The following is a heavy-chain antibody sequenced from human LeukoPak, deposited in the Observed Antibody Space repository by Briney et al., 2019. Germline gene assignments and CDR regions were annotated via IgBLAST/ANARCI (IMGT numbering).Heavy chain of an antibody. V-gene: IGHV4-59*12. CDR2: IYYSGST. CDR1: GGSISSYY. CDR3: ARVILSYYYMDV. J-gene: IGHJ6*03. Sequence: SETLSLTCTVSGGSISSYYWSWIRQPPGKGLEWIGYIYYSGSTNYNPSLKSRVTISVDTSKDQFSLKLSSVTAADTAVYYCARVILSYYYMDVWGKGTTVTVSS. D-gene: IGHD5/OR15-5a*01.